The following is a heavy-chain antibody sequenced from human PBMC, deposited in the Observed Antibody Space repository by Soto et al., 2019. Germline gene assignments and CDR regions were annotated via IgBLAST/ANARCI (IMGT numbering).Heavy chain of an antibody. CDR1: GFTFSNYA. D-gene: IGHD6-19*01. J-gene: IGHJ4*02. V-gene: IGHV3-30*03. CDR2: ISYDGGSK. CDR3: ATGHSSGWYYFDS. Sequence: QVQLVESAGGPVQPGRSLRLSCAASGFTFSNYAMHWVRQAPGKGLEWVAVISYDGGSKYYADSVKGRFTISRGYSNNTLYLQMNSVRAEATAVYYCATGHSSGWYYFDSWGQGTLVTVSS.